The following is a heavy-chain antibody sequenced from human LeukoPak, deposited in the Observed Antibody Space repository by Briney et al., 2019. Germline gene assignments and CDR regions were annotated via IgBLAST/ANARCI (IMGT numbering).Heavy chain of an antibody. Sequence: ARSLRLSCAASAFTFSRHSINWVRQAPRNGLEWIATMTVTNKIYYADSVKGRFTISRDNAENSVYLQMNSLRDEDTAVYSCARAQTLFWEFDGFDIWGRGTKVTVSS. CDR3: ARAQTLFWEFDGFDI. V-gene: IGHV3-69-1*01. CDR1: AFTFSRHS. CDR2: MTVTNKI. D-gene: IGHD3-3*01. J-gene: IGHJ3*02.